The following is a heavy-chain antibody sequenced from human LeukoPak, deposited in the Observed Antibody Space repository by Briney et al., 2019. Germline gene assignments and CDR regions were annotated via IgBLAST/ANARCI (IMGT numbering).Heavy chain of an antibody. D-gene: IGHD6-13*01. V-gene: IGHV3-64*01. CDR2: ISSNGGST. CDR1: GFTFSSYA. Sequence: QTGGCLRLSCAASGFTFSSYAMHWVRQAPGKGLEYVSAISSNGGSTYYANSVKGRFTISRDNSKNTLYLQMNSLRAEDTAVYYCARGTLAAAGTWGQGTLVTVSS. J-gene: IGHJ4*02. CDR3: ARGTLAAAGT.